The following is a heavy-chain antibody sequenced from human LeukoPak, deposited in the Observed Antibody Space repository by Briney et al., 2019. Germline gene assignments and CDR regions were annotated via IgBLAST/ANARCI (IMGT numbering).Heavy chain of an antibody. V-gene: IGHV4-59*01. CDR2: IYYSGST. J-gene: IGHJ3*02. CDR3: AREVAKDAFDI. CDR1: GGSISSYY. D-gene: IGHD5-12*01. Sequence: SETLSLTCTVSGGSISSYYSSWIRQPPGKGLEWIGYIYYSGSTNYNPSLKSRVTISVDASKNQFSLKLSSVTAGDTAVYYCAREVAKDAFDIWGQGTMVTVSS.